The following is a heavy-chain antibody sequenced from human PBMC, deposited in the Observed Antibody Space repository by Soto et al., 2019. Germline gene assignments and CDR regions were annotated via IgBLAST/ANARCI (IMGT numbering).Heavy chain of an antibody. CDR2: ISSSSSYI. J-gene: IGHJ4*02. D-gene: IGHD2-2*01. Sequence: GGSLRLSCAASGFTFSSYSMNWVRQAPGKGLEWVSSISSSSSYIYYADSVKGRFTISRDNAKNSLYLQMNSLRAEDTAVYYCARGVGYCSSTSCYAFDYWGQGTLVTVSS. CDR1: GFTFSSYS. V-gene: IGHV3-21*01. CDR3: ARGVGYCSSTSCYAFDY.